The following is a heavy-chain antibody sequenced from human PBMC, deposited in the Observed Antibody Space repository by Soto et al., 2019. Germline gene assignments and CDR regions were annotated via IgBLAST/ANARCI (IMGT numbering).Heavy chain of an antibody. V-gene: IGHV3-23*01. CDR2: ISDNGDRT. D-gene: IGHD3-10*01. CDR1: GFTFSNYA. J-gene: IGHJ4*02. Sequence: GGSLRLSCAASGFTFSNYAMHWVRQAPGKGLEWVSTISDNGDRTYYAASVKGRFTISRDNSKNTLYLLMNSLSAEDTALYYCAKVHGSGTYYNFPDYWGQGTLVTVSS. CDR3: AKVHGSGTYYNFPDY.